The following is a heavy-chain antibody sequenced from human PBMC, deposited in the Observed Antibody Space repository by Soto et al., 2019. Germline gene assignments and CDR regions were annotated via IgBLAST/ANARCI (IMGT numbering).Heavy chain of an antibody. CDR3: ARHRNDYSNLSPLYGMDV. V-gene: IGHV5-10-1*01. J-gene: IGHJ6*02. CDR1: GYSFTRYW. Sequence: GESLKISCKGSGYSFTRYWISWVRQMPGKGLEWMGRIDPSDSYTNYSPSFQGHVTISADKSISTAYLQWSSLKASDTAMYYCARHRNDYSNLSPLYGMDVWGQGTTVTVS. D-gene: IGHD4-4*01. CDR2: IDPSDSYT.